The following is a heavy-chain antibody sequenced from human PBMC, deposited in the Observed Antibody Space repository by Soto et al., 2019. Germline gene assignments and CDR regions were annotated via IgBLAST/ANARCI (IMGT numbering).Heavy chain of an antibody. D-gene: IGHD6-13*01. CDR3: ARDSWYSTGEGLFDY. CDR1: GFTFSSYG. CDR2: IWYDGSNK. Sequence: PGGSLRLSCAASGFTFSSYGMHWVRQAPGKGLEWVAVIWYDGSNKYYADSVKGRFTISRDNSKNTLYLQMNSLRAEDTAVYYCARDSWYSTGEGLFDYWGQGTLVTVSS. J-gene: IGHJ4*02. V-gene: IGHV3-33*01.